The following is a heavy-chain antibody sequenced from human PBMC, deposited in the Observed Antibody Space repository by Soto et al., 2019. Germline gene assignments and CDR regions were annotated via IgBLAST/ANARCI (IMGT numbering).Heavy chain of an antibody. J-gene: IGHJ6*02. CDR3: AKDQYDILTGYYVGYYYYGMDV. Sequence: EVQLLESGGGLVQPGGSLRLSCAASGFTFSSYAMSWVRQAPGKGLEWVSAISGSGGSTYYADSVKGRFTISRDNSKNTLYLQMNSLRAEDTAVYYCAKDQYDILTGYYVGYYYYGMDVWGQGTTVTVSS. D-gene: IGHD3-9*01. CDR1: GFTFSSYA. V-gene: IGHV3-23*01. CDR2: ISGSGGST.